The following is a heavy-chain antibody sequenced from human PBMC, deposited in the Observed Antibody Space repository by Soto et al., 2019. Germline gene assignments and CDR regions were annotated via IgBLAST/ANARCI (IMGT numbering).Heavy chain of an antibody. CDR2: INPNSGGT. Sequence: ASVKVSCKASGYTFTGYYMHWVRQAPGQGLEWMGWINPNSGGTNYAQKFQGWVTMTRDTSISTAYVELSRLRSDDTAVYYCARAGSIAVAGTTYYYGMDVWGQGTTVTVSS. V-gene: IGHV1-2*04. J-gene: IGHJ6*02. CDR3: ARAGSIAVAGTTYYYGMDV. CDR1: GYTFTGYY. D-gene: IGHD6-19*01.